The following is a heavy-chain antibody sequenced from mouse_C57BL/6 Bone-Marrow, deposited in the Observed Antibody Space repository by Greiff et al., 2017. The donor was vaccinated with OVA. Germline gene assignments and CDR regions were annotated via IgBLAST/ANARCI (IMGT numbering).Heavy chain of an antibody. CDR2: INPYNGGT. Sequence: VQLQQSGPVLVKPGASVKMSCKASGYTFTDYYMNWVKQSHGKSLEWIGVINPYNGGTSYNQKFKGKATLTVDKSSSTAYMELNRLTSEDSAVYYCARGGAAHAYWGQGTLVTVSA. V-gene: IGHV1-19*01. CDR3: ARGGAAHAY. D-gene: IGHD3-2*02. J-gene: IGHJ3*01. CDR1: GYTFTDYY.